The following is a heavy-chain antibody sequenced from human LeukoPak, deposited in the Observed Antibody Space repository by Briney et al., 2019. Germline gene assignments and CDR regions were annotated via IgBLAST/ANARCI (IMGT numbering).Heavy chain of an antibody. CDR3: ARDGGHSTDFDY. D-gene: IGHD2/OR15-2a*01. CDR2: IKQDGSER. V-gene: IGHV3-7*01. Sequence: TGGSLRLSCAPSGFMFSRHWMSWVRQAPGKGPEWVASIKQDGSERYYVDSVKGRFTISRDNAKNSLYLQMNSLRAEDTAVYYCARDGGHSTDFDYWGQGTLVPVSS. J-gene: IGHJ4*02. CDR1: GFMFSRHW.